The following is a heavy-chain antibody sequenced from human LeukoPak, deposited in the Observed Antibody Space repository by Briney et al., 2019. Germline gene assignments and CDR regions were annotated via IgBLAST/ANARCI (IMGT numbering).Heavy chain of an antibody. CDR2: IWYDGSNK. J-gene: IGHJ6*02. Sequence: GRSLRLSCAASGFTFSSYGMHWVRQAPGKGLEWVAVIWYDGSNKYYADSVKGRFTISRDNSKNTLYLQMNSLRAEDTAVYCCARGGSYYYYGMDVWGQGTTVTVSS. CDR1: GFTFSSYG. V-gene: IGHV3-33*01. CDR3: ARGGSYYYYGMDV.